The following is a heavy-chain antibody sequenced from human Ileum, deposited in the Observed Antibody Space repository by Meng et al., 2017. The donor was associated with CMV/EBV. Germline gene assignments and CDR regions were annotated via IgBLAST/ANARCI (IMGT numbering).Heavy chain of an antibody. CDR1: GGSFSGYY. D-gene: IGHD2-15*01. Sequence: QLQLQQWGAGLLRPPETLALTCAVYGGSFSGYYWSWIRQPPGKWLEWIGEINHSGSTNYNPSLKSRVTISVDTSKNQFSLKLSSVTAADTAVYYCARGVAGGPFDYWGQGTLVTVSS. V-gene: IGHV4-34*01. J-gene: IGHJ4*02. CDR3: ARGVAGGPFDY. CDR2: INHSGST.